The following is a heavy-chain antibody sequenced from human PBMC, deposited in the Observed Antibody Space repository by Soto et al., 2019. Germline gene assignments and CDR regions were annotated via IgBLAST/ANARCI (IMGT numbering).Heavy chain of an antibody. Sequence: EVQLVESGGGLVKPGGSLRLSCAASGFTFSSYSMNWVRQAPGKGLEWVSSISSSSSYIYYADSVKGRFAIPRDNAKNSLYLQMNSRRAEDTAGYYCATRPAGGSRGAWGQGTLVTVSS. CDR3: ATRPAGGSRGA. D-gene: IGHD3-16*01. CDR2: ISSSSSYI. V-gene: IGHV3-21*01. J-gene: IGHJ5*02. CDR1: GFTFSSYS.